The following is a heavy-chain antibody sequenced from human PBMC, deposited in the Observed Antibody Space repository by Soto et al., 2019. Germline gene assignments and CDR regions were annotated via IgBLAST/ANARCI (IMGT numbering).Heavy chain of an antibody. CDR3: ARRENWNNLFDT. V-gene: IGHV4-59*08. Sequence: SETLSLTCTASGGSITNYYWSWIRQSPGKGLEWIGCSYYSGSTSYNPSLRSRVTISIDTSKTQFSLRLRSVTAADTAVYYCARRENWNNLFDTSGQGTLVNVS. J-gene: IGHJ5*02. CDR1: GGSITNYY. CDR2: SYYSGST. D-gene: IGHD1-1*01.